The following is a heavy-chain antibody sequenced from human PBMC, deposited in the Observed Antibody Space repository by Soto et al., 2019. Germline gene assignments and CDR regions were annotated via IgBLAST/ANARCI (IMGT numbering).Heavy chain of an antibody. V-gene: IGHV4-31*03. CDR3: ARDYGSGSYYYYYHGMDV. J-gene: IGHJ6*02. D-gene: IGHD3-10*01. Sequence: SETLSLTCTVSGGSISSGGYYWSWIRQHPGKGLEWIGYIYYSGSTYYNPSLKSRVTISVDTSKNQFSLKLSSVTAADTAVYYCARDYGSGSYYYYYHGMDVWGQGTTVTVSS. CDR2: IYYSGST. CDR1: GGSISSGGYY.